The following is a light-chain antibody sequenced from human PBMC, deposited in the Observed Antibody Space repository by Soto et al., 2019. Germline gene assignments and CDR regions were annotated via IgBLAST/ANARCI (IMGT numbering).Light chain of an antibody. CDR3: SSYTSSTTLVV. CDR2: DVS. CDR1: SSDVGGYNF. J-gene: IGLJ2*01. V-gene: IGLV2-14*03. Sequence: QSALTQPASVSGSPGQSITISCTGTSSDVGGYNFVSWYQQHPGKAPKLVISDVSDRPSGVSDRFSGSKSGNTASLTISGLRADDEADYYCSSYTSSTTLVVFGGGTKLTVL.